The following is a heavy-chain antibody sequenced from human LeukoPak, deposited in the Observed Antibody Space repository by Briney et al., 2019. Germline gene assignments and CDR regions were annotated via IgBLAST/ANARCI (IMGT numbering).Heavy chain of an antibody. Sequence: PGGSLRLSCAASGFTFSSYGMHWVRQAPGKGLEWVAVIWYDGSNKYYADSVKGRFTISRDNSKNTLYLQMNSLRAEDTAVDYCAKVVGYYDSSGYELFDYWGQGTLVTVSS. D-gene: IGHD3-22*01. J-gene: IGHJ4*02. CDR3: AKVVGYYDSSGYELFDY. V-gene: IGHV3-30*02. CDR2: IWYDGSNK. CDR1: GFTFSSYG.